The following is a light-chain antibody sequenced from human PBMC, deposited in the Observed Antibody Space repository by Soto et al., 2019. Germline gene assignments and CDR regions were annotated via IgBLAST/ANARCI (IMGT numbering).Light chain of an antibody. V-gene: IGLV2-14*01. CDR1: SSDVGRYKY. J-gene: IGLJ2*01. CDR2: EVS. CDR3: CSYTSSTSAV. Sequence: QSVLTQPASVSGSPGQSITISCTGTSSDVGRYKYVSWFQQHPGKAPKLMIFEVSTRPSGVSNRFSGSKSGNTASLTISGLQIEDEADYYCCSYTSSTSAVFGGGTKLTVL.